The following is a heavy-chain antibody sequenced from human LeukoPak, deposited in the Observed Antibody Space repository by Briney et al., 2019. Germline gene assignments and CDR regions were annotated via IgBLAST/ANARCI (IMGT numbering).Heavy chain of an antibody. CDR1: GYTFTIYD. D-gene: IGHD2-15*01. J-gene: IGHJ3*02. Sequence: ASVKVSCKASGYTFTIYDINWVRQGPGQGSEGMGWMNPNSGKAGYEQMFQGRVTITRETTIKTEYVEVRSVRYEDTAVYYCAISRVVGAARFAFDIWGQGTMITVSS. CDR3: AISRVVGAARFAFDI. CDR2: MNPNSGKA. V-gene: IGHV1-8*01.